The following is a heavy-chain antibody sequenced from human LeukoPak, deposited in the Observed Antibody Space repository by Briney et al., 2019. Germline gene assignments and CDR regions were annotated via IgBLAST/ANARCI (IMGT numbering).Heavy chain of an antibody. D-gene: IGHD5-24*01. Sequence: GGSLRLSCAASGFTFSSYSMNWVRQAPGKGLEWVSYIRSGGSPIYYADSVKGRFTISRDNAKNSLYLQMNSLRAEDTAVYYCARGGAQDGPNSGYYGMDVWGQGTTVTVSS. CDR1: GFTFSSYS. CDR3: ARGGAQDGPNSGYYGMDV. J-gene: IGHJ6*02. CDR2: IRSGGSPI. V-gene: IGHV3-48*04.